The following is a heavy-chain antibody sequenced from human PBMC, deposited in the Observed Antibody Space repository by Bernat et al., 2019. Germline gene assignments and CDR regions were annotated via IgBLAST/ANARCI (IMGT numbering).Heavy chain of an antibody. CDR3: ARSPGLRGVNGGWFDP. V-gene: IGHV1-69*02. CDR1: GGTFSSYT. D-gene: IGHD3-10*01. CDR2: IIPILGIA. J-gene: IGHJ5*02. Sequence: QVQLVQSGAEVKKPGSSVKVSCKASGGTFSSYTISWVRQAPGQGLEWMGRIIPILGIANYAQKFQGRVTITADKSTSTAYMELSSLRSEDTAVYYCARSPGLRGVNGGWFDPWGQGTLVTVSS.